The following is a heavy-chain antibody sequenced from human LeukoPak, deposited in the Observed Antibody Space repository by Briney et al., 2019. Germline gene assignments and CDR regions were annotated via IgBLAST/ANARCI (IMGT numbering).Heavy chain of an antibody. CDR2: INWNGGST. Sequence: TGGSLRLSCAASGFTFDDYGMSWVRQAPGKGLEWVSGINWNGGSTGYADSVKGRFTISRDNAKNSLYLQMNSLRAEDTALYYCARASYGSGYSSPFDYWGQGTPVTVSS. CDR3: ARASYGSGYSSPFDY. J-gene: IGHJ4*02. CDR1: GFTFDDYG. V-gene: IGHV3-20*04. D-gene: IGHD3-22*01.